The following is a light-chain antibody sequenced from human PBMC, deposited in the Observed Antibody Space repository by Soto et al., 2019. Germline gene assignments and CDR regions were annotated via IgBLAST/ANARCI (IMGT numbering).Light chain of an antibody. V-gene: IGLV2-14*01. J-gene: IGLJ1*01. CDR2: AVS. Sequence: QSVLTQPASVSWSPGQSITISCTGTGSDVGGYDYVSWYQHHPGKAPKLMIYAVSNRPSGVSNRFSGSKSGNTASLTISGLQPEDEADYYCSSYTSTSSYVFGGGTKVTVL. CDR1: GSDVGGYDY. CDR3: SSYTSTSSYV.